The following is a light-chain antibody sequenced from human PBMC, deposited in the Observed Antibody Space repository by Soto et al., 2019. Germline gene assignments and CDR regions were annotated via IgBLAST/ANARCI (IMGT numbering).Light chain of an antibody. Sequence: DIVMTQSPDSLAVSLGERATINCKSSQNIFYSSNNKNYLAWYQQKPGQPPKLLIYWASTRSSGVTDRFSGSGSGTDFTLKISRVEAEDVGVYYCMQALQSPRTFGQGTKVDIK. V-gene: IGKV4-1*01. CDR2: WAS. CDR3: MQALQSPRT. J-gene: IGKJ1*01. CDR1: QNIFYSSNNKNY.